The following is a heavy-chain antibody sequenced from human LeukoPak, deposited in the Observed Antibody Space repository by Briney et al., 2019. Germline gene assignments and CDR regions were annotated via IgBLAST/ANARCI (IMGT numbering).Heavy chain of an antibody. D-gene: IGHD2-15*01. CDR3: ARELRDIVVVVAATRDDYYGMDV. CDR1: GFTFSSYA. CDR2: ISYDGSNK. Sequence: GGSLRLSCAASGFTFSSYAMHWVRQAPGKGLEWVAVISYDGSNKYYADSVKGRFTISRDNSKNTLYLQMNSLRAEDTAVYYCARELRDIVVVVAATRDDYYGMDVWGKGTTVTVSS. V-gene: IGHV3-30*04. J-gene: IGHJ6*04.